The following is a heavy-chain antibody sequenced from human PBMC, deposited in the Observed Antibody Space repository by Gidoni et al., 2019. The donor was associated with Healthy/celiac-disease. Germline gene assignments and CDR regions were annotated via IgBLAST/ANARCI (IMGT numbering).Heavy chain of an antibody. V-gene: IGHV1-24*01. CDR1: GYTLPELS. D-gene: IGHD3-16*01. J-gene: IGHJ3*02. CDR2: CDPEDGET. Sequence: QVQLVQSGAAVKKPGAPVKVSCKVSGYTLPELSMHWVRQAPGKGLEWMGGCDPEDGETIYAQKFKGRVTMTEDTSTDTAYMELSSLRSEDTAVYYCALIAKGSKALEAFDIWGQGTMVTVSS. CDR3: ALIAKGSKALEAFDI.